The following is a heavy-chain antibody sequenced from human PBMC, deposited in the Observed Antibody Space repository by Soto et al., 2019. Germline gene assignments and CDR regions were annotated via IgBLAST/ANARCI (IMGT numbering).Heavy chain of an antibody. CDR1: GFTVSSNY. Sequence: GGSLRLSCAASGFTVSSNYMSWVRQAPGKGLEWVSVIYSGGSTYYADSVKGRFTISRHNSKNTLYLQMNSLRAEDTAVYYCATQRVGGDYAVVDYWGQGTLVTVSS. CDR3: ATQRVGGDYAVVDY. D-gene: IGHD4-17*01. CDR2: IYSGGST. V-gene: IGHV3-53*04. J-gene: IGHJ4*02.